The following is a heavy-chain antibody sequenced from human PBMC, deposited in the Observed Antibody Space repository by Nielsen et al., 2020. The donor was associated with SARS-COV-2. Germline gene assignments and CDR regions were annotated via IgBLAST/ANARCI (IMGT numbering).Heavy chain of an antibody. D-gene: IGHD3-3*01. J-gene: IGHJ5*02. CDR3: ARGHVLRFLEWLGAAWFDP. Sequence: WIRQPPGKGLEWIGSIHYSGTTYYNPSLKSRVAISVDTSKNQFSLKLSSVTAADTAVYYCARGHVLRFLEWLGAAWFDPWGQGTLVTVSS. CDR2: IHYSGTT. V-gene: IGHV4-39*07.